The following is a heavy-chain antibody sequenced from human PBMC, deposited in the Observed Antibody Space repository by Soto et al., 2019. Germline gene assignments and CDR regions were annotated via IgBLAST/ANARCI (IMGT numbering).Heavy chain of an antibody. J-gene: IGHJ5*02. CDR3: ARVKGSGWLNWFDP. Sequence: ASVTVSCQASGYTFNSYGIIWVRQAPGQGLEWMGWISAYNGNTNYAQKLQGRVTMTTDTSTSTAYMELRSLRSDDTAVYYCARVKGSGWLNWFDPWGQGTPVTVSS. CDR2: ISAYNGNT. V-gene: IGHV1-18*01. CDR1: GYTFNSYG. D-gene: IGHD6-19*01.